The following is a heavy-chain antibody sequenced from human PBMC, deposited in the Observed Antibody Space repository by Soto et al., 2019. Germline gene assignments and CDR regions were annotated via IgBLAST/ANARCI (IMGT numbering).Heavy chain of an antibody. J-gene: IGHJ3*02. CDR2: INPGSGAA. CDR3: ARGGEVGVAGSAAFDM. Sequence: QVQLVQSGAEVKKPGASVKISCTASGYTVTTHYMHWVRQAPGRGLEWMGAINPGSGAAKYTQTFQARVTMARDTSTNTGYMERSALRSEDTAVFYCARGGEVGVAGSAAFDMWGQGTMVTVSS. CDR1: GYTVTTHY. V-gene: IGHV1-46*01. D-gene: IGHD3-3*01.